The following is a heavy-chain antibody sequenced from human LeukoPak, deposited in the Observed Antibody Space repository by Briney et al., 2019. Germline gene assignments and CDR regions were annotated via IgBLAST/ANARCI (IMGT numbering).Heavy chain of an antibody. Sequence: GGSLRLSCAASGFTFSSYAMHWVRQAPGKGLEWVAVISYDGSNKYYADSVKGRFTISRDNSKNTLYLQMNSLRAEDTAVYYCARFHYDETLFGMDVWGQGTMVTVSS. CDR1: GFTFSSYA. CDR2: ISYDGSNK. J-gene: IGHJ6*02. CDR3: ARFHYDETLFGMDV. D-gene: IGHD3-22*01. V-gene: IGHV3-30*04.